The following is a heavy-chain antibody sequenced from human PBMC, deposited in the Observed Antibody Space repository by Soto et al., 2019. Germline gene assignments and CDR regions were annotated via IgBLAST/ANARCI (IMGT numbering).Heavy chain of an antibody. J-gene: IGHJ5*02. Sequence: SVKVSCKASGGTFSSYAISWVRQAPGQGLEWMGGIIPIFGTANYAQKFQGRVTITADESTSTAYMELSSLRSEDTAVYYCARDDSSGYGWFDPWGQGTLVTVSS. CDR3: ARDDSSGYGWFDP. CDR1: GGTFSSYA. V-gene: IGHV1-69*13. CDR2: IIPIFGTA. D-gene: IGHD3-22*01.